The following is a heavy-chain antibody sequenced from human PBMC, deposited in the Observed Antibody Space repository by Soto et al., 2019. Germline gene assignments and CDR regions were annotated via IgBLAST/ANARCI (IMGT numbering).Heavy chain of an antibody. CDR2: IIPILGIA. J-gene: IGHJ4*02. CDR3: ARERHDIVAKGLDY. V-gene: IGHV1-69*02. Sequence: QVQLVQSGAEVKKPGSSVKVSCKASGGTFSSYTISWVRQAPGQGLEWMGRIIPILGIANYAQKFQGRVTITADKSTSTAYMERSSLRSEDTAVYYCARERHDIVAKGLDYWGQGTLVTVSS. D-gene: IGHD5-12*01. CDR1: GGTFSSYT.